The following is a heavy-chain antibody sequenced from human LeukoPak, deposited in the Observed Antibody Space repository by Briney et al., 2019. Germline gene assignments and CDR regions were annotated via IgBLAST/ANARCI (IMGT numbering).Heavy chain of an antibody. CDR1: GFTFSSYA. Sequence: GGSLRLYCAASGFTFSSYAMTWVRQAPGKGLEWVSSFSFNGESTYYADSAKGRFTISRDNSKNTLYLQMNSLRAEDTAAYYCAKGGYSNGRYYYYYMDVWGEGTTVTVSS. CDR2: FSFNGEST. D-gene: IGHD5-18*01. CDR3: AKGGYSNGRYYYYYMDV. J-gene: IGHJ6*03. V-gene: IGHV3-23*01.